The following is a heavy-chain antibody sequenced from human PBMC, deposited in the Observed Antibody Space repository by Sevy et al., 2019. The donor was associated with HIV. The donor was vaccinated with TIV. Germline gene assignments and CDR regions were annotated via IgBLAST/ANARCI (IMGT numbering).Heavy chain of an antibody. D-gene: IGHD1-20*01. CDR3: ARDGYNWIPFDR. J-gene: IGHJ5*02. V-gene: IGHV3-23*01. CDR2: ISGTGGRT. Sequence: GGSLRLSCVASGFTLNSYAMSWVRQAPGKGLEWISDISGTGGRTNYADSVVGRFTISRDKSKNTLYLQMNSLRAEDTAIYYCARDGYNWIPFDRWGQGTLVTVSS. CDR1: GFTLNSYA.